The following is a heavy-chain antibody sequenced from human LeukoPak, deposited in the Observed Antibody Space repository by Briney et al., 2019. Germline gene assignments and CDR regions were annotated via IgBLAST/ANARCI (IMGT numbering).Heavy chain of an antibody. V-gene: IGHV4-34*01. CDR3: AREYYGSGDY. CDR1: GGSFSGYY. CDR2: INHSGST. J-gene: IGHJ4*02. D-gene: IGHD3-10*01. Sequence: SETLSLTCAVYGGSFSGYYWSWIRQPPGKGLEWIGEINHSGSTNYNPSLKSRVTISVDTSKNQFSLKLSSVTAADTAVYYCAREYYGSGDYWGQGTLVTVSS.